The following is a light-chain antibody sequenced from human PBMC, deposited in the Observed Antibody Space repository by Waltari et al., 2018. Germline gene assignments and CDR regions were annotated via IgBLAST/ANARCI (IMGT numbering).Light chain of an antibody. Sequence: HELTQSTSVSVSPGQQARVTCSGDALTDSFTHWYKQKSGQAPVLIMYNNSERPSGIPERFSGSSSGATVTLTISGVQAEDEADYYCQSADSDGSWVFGGGTKLTVL. CDR2: NNS. CDR1: ALTDSF. V-gene: IGLV3-25*03. CDR3: QSADSDGSWV. J-gene: IGLJ3*02.